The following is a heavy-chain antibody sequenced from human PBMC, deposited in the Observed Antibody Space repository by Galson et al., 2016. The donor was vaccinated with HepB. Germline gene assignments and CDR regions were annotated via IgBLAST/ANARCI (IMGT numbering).Heavy chain of an antibody. CDR3: ARDARTPRRVVLNDY. V-gene: IGHV1-18*01. CDR2: ISGYNGDT. Sequence: SVKVSCKASGGTFSSYVISWVRQAPGQGLEWMGRISGYNGDTHYAQKFEDRVIMTLDSSTNTVFLEMRRLKFDDAALYFCARDARTPRRVVLNDYWGRGTLVTVAS. D-gene: IGHD3-10*01. CDR1: GGTFSSYV. J-gene: IGHJ4*02.